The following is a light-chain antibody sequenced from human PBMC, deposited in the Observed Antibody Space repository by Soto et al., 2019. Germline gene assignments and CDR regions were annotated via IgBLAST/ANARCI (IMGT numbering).Light chain of an antibody. CDR3: SSYSSGSTLLL. V-gene: IGLV2-14*01. CDR2: EVT. CDR1: SGDIGSYNR. J-gene: IGLJ2*01. Sequence: QSALTQPASVSGSPGQSITISCTGTSGDIGSYNRVSWYQQHPGKAPKLIIYEVTDRPSGVSNRFSGSKSGNTASLTISGLQATDEADYYCSSYSSGSTLLLFGGGTKVTVL.